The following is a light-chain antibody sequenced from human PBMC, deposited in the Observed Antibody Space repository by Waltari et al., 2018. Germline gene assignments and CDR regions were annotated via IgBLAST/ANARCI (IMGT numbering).Light chain of an antibody. CDR1: QSLLHSNGNTY. CDR3: VQAIAFPWT. V-gene: IGKV2-40*01. Sequence: DIVMTQTPLPLPITTGEPASISCRSSQSLLHSNGNTYLHWYLQKPGQSPQLLIYGGSNRASGVPDRFSGSGSGTDFTLKISKVEAEDVGVYYCVQAIAFPWTFGQGTKVEIK. J-gene: IGKJ1*01. CDR2: GGS.